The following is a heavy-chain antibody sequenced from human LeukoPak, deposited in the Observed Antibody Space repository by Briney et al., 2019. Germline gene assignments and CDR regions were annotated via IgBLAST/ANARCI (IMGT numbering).Heavy chain of an antibody. V-gene: IGHV3-15*01. Sequence: GGSLRLSCAASGFTFSNAWMSWVRQAPGKGLEWVGRIKSRTDGGTTDYAAPVKGRFTIPRDDSKNTLYLQMNSLKTEDTAVYYCTTLWLENAFDIWGQGTMVTVSS. CDR2: IKSRTDGGTT. CDR3: TTLWLENAFDI. D-gene: IGHD3-10*01. CDR1: GFTFSNAW. J-gene: IGHJ3*02.